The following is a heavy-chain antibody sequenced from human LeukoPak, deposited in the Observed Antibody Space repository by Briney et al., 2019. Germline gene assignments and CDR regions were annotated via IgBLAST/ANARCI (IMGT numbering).Heavy chain of an antibody. CDR3: ARDSSSWYFPYFDP. CDR2: INTDTRNP. Sequence: ASVKVSCKASGYNFTRYGIHWVRQAPGQGLEWMGWINTDTRNPTYAQGFRGRFVFSLDTSVSTAYLQISSLKAEDTAMYYCARDSSSWYFPYFDPWAQGTLVIVSS. D-gene: IGHD6-13*01. CDR1: GYNFTRYG. V-gene: IGHV7-4-1*02. J-gene: IGHJ5*02.